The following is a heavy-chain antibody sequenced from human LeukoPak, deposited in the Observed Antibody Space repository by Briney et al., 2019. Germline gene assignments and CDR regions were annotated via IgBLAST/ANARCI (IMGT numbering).Heavy chain of an antibody. CDR1: GGSISSGGYY. Sequence: SETLSLTCTVSGGSISSGGYYWSWIRQPPGKGLEWIGYIYHSGSTYYNPSLKSRVTISVDTSKNQFSLKLSSVTAADTAVYYCAREPYDSSGYYYWGQGTLVTVSS. V-gene: IGHV4-30-2*05. D-gene: IGHD3-22*01. J-gene: IGHJ4*02. CDR3: AREPYDSSGYYY. CDR2: IYHSGST.